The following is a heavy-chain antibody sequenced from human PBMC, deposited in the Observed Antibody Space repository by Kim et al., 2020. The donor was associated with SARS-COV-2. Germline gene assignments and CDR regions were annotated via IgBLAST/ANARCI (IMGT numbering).Heavy chain of an antibody. CDR3: AKGGGYLEY. CDR1: GFTFISSG. D-gene: IGHD2-21*01. V-gene: IGHV3-23*01. CDR2: IGPGGGNK. Sequence: GGSLRLSCAASGFTFISSGMTWVRQAPGKGLEWVSFIGPGGGNKYYADSVKGRFTISRDNSKNTLYLQMNSLRAEDTAVFYCAKGGGYLEYWGQGTQVTVSS. J-gene: IGHJ4*02.